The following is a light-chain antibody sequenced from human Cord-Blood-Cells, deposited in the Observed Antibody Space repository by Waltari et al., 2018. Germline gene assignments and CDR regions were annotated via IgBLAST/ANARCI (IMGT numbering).Light chain of an antibody. Sequence: QSALTQPASVSGSPGQSITISCTGTSSDVGGYNYVSWCQQHPGKAPKLMIYDVSKRPSGVSNRFSGSKSGNTASLTISGLQAEDEADYYCSSYTSSSTRVFGGGTKLTVL. CDR2: DVS. J-gene: IGLJ3*02. CDR1: SSDVGGYNY. CDR3: SSYTSSSTRV. V-gene: IGLV2-14*01.